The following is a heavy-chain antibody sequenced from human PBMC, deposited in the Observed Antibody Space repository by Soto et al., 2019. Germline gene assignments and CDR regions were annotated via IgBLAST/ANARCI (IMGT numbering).Heavy chain of an antibody. Sequence: SVKVSCKASGYRFTTFYIHWARQAPGQGLEWMGRMNVDTGGTTYAQKFQGRVTMTRDTSISTAYMEVTNVKSDDTAIYYCARDGNFVLRGYSFGFDFGGQGTRVTVSS. CDR1: GYRFTTFY. CDR3: ARDGNFVLRGYSFGFDF. J-gene: IGHJ4*02. CDR2: MNVDTGGT. D-gene: IGHD5-18*01. V-gene: IGHV1-2*06.